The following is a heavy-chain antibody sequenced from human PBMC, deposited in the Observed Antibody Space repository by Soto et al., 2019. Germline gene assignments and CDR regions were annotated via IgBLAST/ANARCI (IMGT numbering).Heavy chain of an antibody. D-gene: IGHD6-13*01. CDR2: INHSGST. CDR3: ARGSSWAAEDAFDI. CDR1: GGSFRGYY. J-gene: IGHJ3*02. Sequence: SETLSLTCAVFGGSFRGYYWGWMRQPAGKGLEWVGGINHSGSTNYNPSLKSRVTISVDTSKNQFSLKLSSVTAADTAVYYCARGSSWAAEDAFDIWGQGTMVTVSS. V-gene: IGHV4-34*01.